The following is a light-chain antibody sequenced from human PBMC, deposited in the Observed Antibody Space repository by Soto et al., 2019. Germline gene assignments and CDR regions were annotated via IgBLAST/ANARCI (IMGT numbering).Light chain of an antibody. CDR3: QQYNNWPPIT. J-gene: IGKJ5*01. Sequence: EIVLTQSPATLSVSPGERATLSCRASQSVNQKLGWYQQKPGQAPRLLIYVASYRATGIPARFSGSGSGTEFTLTISSLQSEDFAVYYCQQYNNWPPITFGQGTRLEI. V-gene: IGKV3-15*01. CDR2: VAS. CDR1: QSVNQK.